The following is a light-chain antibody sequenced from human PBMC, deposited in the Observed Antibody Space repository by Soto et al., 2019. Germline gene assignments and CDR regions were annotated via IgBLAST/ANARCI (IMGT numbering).Light chain of an antibody. CDR3: QQYKKWPRT. J-gene: IGKJ1*01. CDR2: DAS. Sequence: EIVMTQSPGTLSVSPGEGATLSCRARQSVSSNLAWYQQKPGQAPRLLIYDASTRATGIPARFSGSGSGTEFTLTISSLQSEDFAVYYCQQYKKWPRTFGHGTKVDIK. CDR1: QSVSSN. V-gene: IGKV3-15*01.